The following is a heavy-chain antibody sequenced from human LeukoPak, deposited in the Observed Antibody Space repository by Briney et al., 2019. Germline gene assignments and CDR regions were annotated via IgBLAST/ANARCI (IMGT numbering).Heavy chain of an antibody. Sequence: GGSLRLPCAASGFTFSSYAMSWVRQAPGKGLEWVSAISGSGGSTYYADSVKGRFTTSRDNSKNTLYLQMNSLRAEDTAVYYCAKDSFLRGTPWSWGQGTLVTVSS. J-gene: IGHJ5*02. D-gene: IGHD3-10*01. CDR3: AKDSFLRGTPWS. V-gene: IGHV3-23*01. CDR1: GFTFSSYA. CDR2: ISGSGGST.